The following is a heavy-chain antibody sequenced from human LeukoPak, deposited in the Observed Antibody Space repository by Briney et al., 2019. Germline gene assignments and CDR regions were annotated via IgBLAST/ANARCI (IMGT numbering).Heavy chain of an antibody. CDR1: GFTFSSYA. V-gene: IGHV3-23*01. CDR2: ISGSGGST. Sequence: PGGSLRLSCAASGFTFSSYAMSWVRQAPGKGLEWVSAISGSGGSTYYADSVKGRFTISRDNSKNTLYLQMNSLRAEDTAVYYCAKDFHNTNAYIVVVPAAMDYWGQGTLVTVSS. J-gene: IGHJ4*02. D-gene: IGHD2-2*01. CDR3: AKDFHNTNAYIVVVPAAMDY.